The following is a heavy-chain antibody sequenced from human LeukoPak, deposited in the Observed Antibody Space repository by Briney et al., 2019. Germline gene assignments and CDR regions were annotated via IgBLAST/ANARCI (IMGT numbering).Heavy chain of an antibody. J-gene: IGHJ1*01. CDR2: IIPVYGTP. CDR1: GGPFSRLA. CDR3: ARDSSGYPVGYFEH. D-gene: IGHD3-22*01. Sequence: ASVKVSCKASGGPFSRLAFSWVRQAPGQGLEWMGGIIPVYGTPNYAQSFQGRVTITTDGSTSTGYMELSSLTSEDTAIYYCARDSSGYPVGYFEHWGQGTLVTVSS. V-gene: IGHV1-69*05.